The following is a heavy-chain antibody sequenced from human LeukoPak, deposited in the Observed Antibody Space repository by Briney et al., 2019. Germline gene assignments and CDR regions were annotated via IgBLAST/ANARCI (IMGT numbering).Heavy chain of an antibody. CDR1: GYTFTSYG. D-gene: IGHD2-2*01. CDR3: ARDLLGYCSSTSCSTNWFDP. CDR2: ISAYNGNT. Sequence: ASVKVSCKASGYTFTSYGISWVRQAPGQGLEWMGWISAYNGNTNYAQKLQGRVTMTTDTSTSTAYMELRSLRSDDTAVYYCARDLLGYCSSTSCSTNWFDPWGQGTLVTVSS. V-gene: IGHV1-18*01. J-gene: IGHJ5*02.